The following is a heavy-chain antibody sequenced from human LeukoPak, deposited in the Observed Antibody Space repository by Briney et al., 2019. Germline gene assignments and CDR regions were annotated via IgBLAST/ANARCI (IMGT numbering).Heavy chain of an antibody. CDR3: VKGRISEDGLDF. CDR2: ISSSCNT. Sequence: GGSLRLSCAASGFTFSRSAMTWVRQTPGKGLDWVSSISSSCNTYYADSVKGRFTISRDNSKNMLYLQMNSLRAGDTAVYYCVKGRISEDGLDFWGQGTLVTVSS. J-gene: IGHJ4*02. V-gene: IGHV3-23*01. D-gene: IGHD6-13*01. CDR1: GFTFSRSA.